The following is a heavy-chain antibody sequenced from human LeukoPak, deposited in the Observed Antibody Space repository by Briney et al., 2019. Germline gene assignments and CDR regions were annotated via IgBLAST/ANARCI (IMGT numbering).Heavy chain of an antibody. D-gene: IGHD5-12*01. CDR2: IYYSGST. J-gene: IGHJ6*03. CDR3: ARHVENSGYDYWLYYYYYYYMDV. Sequence: SETLSLTRTLDCGSISSSSNYWGWIRQPPGKGLEWIGSIYYSGSTYYNPSLKSRVTISVDTSKNQFSLKLSSVNAADTAVYYCARHVENSGYDYWLYYYYYYYMDVWGKGTTVTVSS. V-gene: IGHV4-39*01. CDR1: CGSISSSSNY.